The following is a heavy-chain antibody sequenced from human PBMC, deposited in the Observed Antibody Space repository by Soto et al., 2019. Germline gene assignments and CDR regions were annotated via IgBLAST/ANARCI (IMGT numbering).Heavy chain of an antibody. CDR3: ATPAGGAYCGGDCYSD. CDR2: IYPGDSDT. CDR1: GYSFTSYW. V-gene: IGHV5-51*01. D-gene: IGHD2-21*02. Sequence: GESLKISCQGSGYSFTSYWIGRVRQMPGKGLEWMGIIYPGDSDTRYSPSFQGQVTISADKSISTAYLQWSSLKASDTAMYYCATPAGGAYCGGDCYSDWGQGTLVTVSS. J-gene: IGHJ4*02.